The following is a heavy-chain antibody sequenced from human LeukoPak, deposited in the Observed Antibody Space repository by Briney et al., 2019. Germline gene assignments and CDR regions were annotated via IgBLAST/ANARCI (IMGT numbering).Heavy chain of an antibody. J-gene: IGHJ4*02. CDR3: ARAPVYYDILTGYHGEIDY. V-gene: IGHV1-69*06. CDR1: GGTFSSYA. Sequence: GASVKVSCKASGGTFSSYAISWVRQAPGQGLEWMGGIIPIFGTANYAQKFQGRVTITADKSTSTAYMELSSLRSEDTAVYYCARAPVYYDILTGYHGEIDYWGQGTLVTVSS. D-gene: IGHD3-9*01. CDR2: IIPIFGTA.